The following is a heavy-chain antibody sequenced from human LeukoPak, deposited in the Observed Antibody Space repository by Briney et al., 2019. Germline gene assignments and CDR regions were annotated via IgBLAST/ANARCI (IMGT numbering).Heavy chain of an antibody. Sequence: PGGSLRLSCAASGFTFAGYAMSWVRQAPGKGLEWVSAISGSGGTIYYVDSVKARFTISRDTSKNTLYLQMSSLRAEDTAVYYCAKHRGREGYTYGYDYWGQGTPVTVSS. V-gene: IGHV3-23*01. CDR1: GFTFAGYA. CDR3: AKHRGREGYTYGYDY. D-gene: IGHD5-18*01. CDR2: ISGSGGTI. J-gene: IGHJ4*02.